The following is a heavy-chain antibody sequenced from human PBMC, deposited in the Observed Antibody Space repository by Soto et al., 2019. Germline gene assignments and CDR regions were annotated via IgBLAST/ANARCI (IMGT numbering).Heavy chain of an antibody. Sequence: PSETLSLTCTVSGGSIISGGYFFICIGQRPGKGLEWIGYIYYSGSTDYNPSLRSRVTISLDTSKKQFSLKLNSVTAADTAVYYCAACGNSNYGGAFDIWGQGKMVTVSS. V-gene: IGHV4-31*03. CDR3: AACGNSNYGGAFDI. D-gene: IGHD4-17*01. CDR2: IYYSGST. J-gene: IGHJ3*02. CDR1: GGSIISGGYF.